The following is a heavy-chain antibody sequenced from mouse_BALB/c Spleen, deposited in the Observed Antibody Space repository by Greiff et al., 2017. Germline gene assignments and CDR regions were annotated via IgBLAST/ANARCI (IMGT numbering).Heavy chain of an antibody. CDR3: AKDSSDYAMDY. V-gene: IGHV3-6*02. CDR2: ISYDGSN. J-gene: IGHJ4*01. D-gene: IGHD3-1*01. CDR1: GYSITSGYY. Sequence: ESGPGLVKPSQSLSLTCSVTGYSITSGYYWNWIRQFPGNKLEWMGYISYDGSNNYNTSLKNRISITRDTSKNQFFLKLNSVTTEDTATYYCAKDSSDYAMDYWGQGTSVTVSS.